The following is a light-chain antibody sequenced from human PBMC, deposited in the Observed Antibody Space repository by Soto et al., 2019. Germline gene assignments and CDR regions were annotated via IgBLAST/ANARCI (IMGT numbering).Light chain of an antibody. J-gene: IGKJ2*01. CDR2: GAS. CDR1: QSVSSSY. V-gene: IGKV3-20*01. Sequence: EIVWTQSPGTLSLSPGERATLSCRASQSVSSSYLAWYQQKPGQAPRLLIYGASSRATGIPDRFSGSGSGTDFTLTISRLEPEDFAVYYCQQYGSSPPMYTLGQGTKLEIK. CDR3: QQYGSSPPMYT.